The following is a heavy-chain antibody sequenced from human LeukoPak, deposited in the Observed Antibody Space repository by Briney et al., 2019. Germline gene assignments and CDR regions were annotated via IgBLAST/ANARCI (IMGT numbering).Heavy chain of an antibody. CDR2: IYNNGYSGST. CDR3: AGHPRISWFDP. V-gene: IGHV4-59*08. Sequence: SETLSLTCTVSGGSISSYYWSWIRQPPGKGLEWIGYIYNNGYSGSTNYNPSLKSRVTISVDTSKGQFSLKLTSVTAADTAVYYCAGHPRISWFDPWARGPWSPSPQ. CDR1: GGSISSYY. D-gene: IGHD3-3*02. J-gene: IGHJ5*02.